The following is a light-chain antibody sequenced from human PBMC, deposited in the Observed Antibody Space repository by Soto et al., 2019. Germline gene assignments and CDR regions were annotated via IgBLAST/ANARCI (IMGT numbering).Light chain of an antibody. CDR1: QGISSY. V-gene: IGKV1D-8*03. J-gene: IGKJ2*01. CDR3: QQYDHPPYT. CDR2: DAS. Sequence: VIWMTQSPSLLSASTGDRVTISCRMSQGISSYLAWYQQKPGKAPKLLIYDASNLERGVPSRFSGSGSGTDFSLTVDSLQPEDTATYYGQQYDHPPYTFGQGTKLEIK.